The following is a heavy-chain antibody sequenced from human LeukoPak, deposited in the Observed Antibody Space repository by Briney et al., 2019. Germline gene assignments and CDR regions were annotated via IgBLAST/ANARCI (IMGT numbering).Heavy chain of an antibody. CDR2: IYYSGST. CDR3: ARIPSTSDYFDY. D-gene: IGHD2-2*01. V-gene: IGHV4-30-4*08. Sequence: PSETLSLTCTVSGGSISSGDYNWSWLRQPPGKGLEWFRYIYYSGSTYYNTSLKSRVTRSVDTSKNQFSLKLSSVTAADTAVYYCARIPSTSDYFDYWGQGTLVTVSS. J-gene: IGHJ4*02. CDR1: GGSISSGDYN.